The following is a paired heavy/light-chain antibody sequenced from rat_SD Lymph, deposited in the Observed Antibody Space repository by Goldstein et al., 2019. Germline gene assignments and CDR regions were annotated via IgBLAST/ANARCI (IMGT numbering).Heavy chain of an antibody. CDR2: IKAKSNNYAT. CDR3: CYYRFAY. V-gene: IGHV6-8*01. D-gene: IGHD1-1*01. J-gene: IGHJ3*01. CDR1: GFTFSNAW. Sequence: EVQLVETGGSLVQPGKSLKLTCATSGFTFSNAWMHWVRQSPEKQLEWVAQIKAKSNNYATYYAESVKGRFTISRDDSKSSVYLQMNSLKEEDTAIYYCCYYRFAYWGQGTLVTVSS.
Light chain of an antibody. V-gene: IGKV8S5*01. CDR2: WAS. CDR3: QQYYDTPYT. Sequence: DIVMTQSPSSLAVSAGETVTINCKSSQSLLYSGNQKNYLAWYQQKPGQSPKLLIYWASTRQSGVPDRFIGSGSGTDFTLTISSVQAEDLAIYYCQQYYDTPYTFGAGTKLELK. CDR1: QSLLYSGNQKNY. J-gene: IGKJ2-3*01.